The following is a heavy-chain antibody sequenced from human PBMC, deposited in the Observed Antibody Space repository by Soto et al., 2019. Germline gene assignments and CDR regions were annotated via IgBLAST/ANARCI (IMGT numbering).Heavy chain of an antibody. Sequence: QVQLVQSGAEVKKPGSSVKVSCRASGGTFSSYAVSWVRQAPGQGLEWMGVIIPLLNTPKYVEKFQGRVTITADASATTAYLELSSLTSEDTAVYYCARESISPNYYYYGMDVWGQGTTVTVSS. D-gene: IGHD2-21*01. CDR2: IIPLLNTP. V-gene: IGHV1-69*01. CDR1: GGTFSSYA. J-gene: IGHJ6*02. CDR3: ARESISPNYYYYGMDV.